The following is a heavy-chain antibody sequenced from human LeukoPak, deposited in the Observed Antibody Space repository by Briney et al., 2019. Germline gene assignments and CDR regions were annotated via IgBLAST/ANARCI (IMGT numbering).Heavy chain of an antibody. CDR2: VSCDGNNK. CDR3: AKVPHSWGLFDS. V-gene: IGHV3-30-3*01. CDR1: GFTFRNYV. D-gene: IGHD3-16*01. Sequence: PGGSLRLSCAASGFTFRNYVMHWVRQAPGKGLEWVAVVSCDGNNKYYADSVKGRFTISRDNSKNTLYLQMDSLRTEDTAVYYCAKVPHSWGLFDSWGQGTLVTVSS. J-gene: IGHJ4*02.